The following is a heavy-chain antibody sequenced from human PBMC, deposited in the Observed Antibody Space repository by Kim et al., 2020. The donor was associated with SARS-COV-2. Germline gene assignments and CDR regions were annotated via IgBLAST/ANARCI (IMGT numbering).Heavy chain of an antibody. CDR3: AKGRIETAGYTKSIDY. Sequence: GGSLRLSCAASGFTFRNFVMNWVRQAPGKGLEWVSGIGDGGVVTTYADSVKGRFTISRDNSKNTLDLQMHNLRAEDTAVYYCAKGRIETAGYTKSIDYWGQGILVTVSS. V-gene: IGHV3-23*01. J-gene: IGHJ4*02. D-gene: IGHD3-16*02. CDR2: IGDGGVVT. CDR1: GFTFRNFV.